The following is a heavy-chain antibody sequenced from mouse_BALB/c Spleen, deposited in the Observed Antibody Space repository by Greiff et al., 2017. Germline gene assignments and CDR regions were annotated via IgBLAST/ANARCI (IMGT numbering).Heavy chain of an antibody. J-gene: IGHJ4*01. Sequence: QVQLQQPGAELVRPGASVKLSCKASGYTFTSYWINWVKQRPGQGLEWIGNIYPSDSYTNYNQKFKDKATLTVDKSSSTAYMQLSSPTSEDSAVYYCTNDYLDAMDYWGQGTSVTVSS. D-gene: IGHD2-4*01. CDR1: GYTFTSYW. CDR2: IYPSDSYT. V-gene: IGHV1-69*02. CDR3: TNDYLDAMDY.